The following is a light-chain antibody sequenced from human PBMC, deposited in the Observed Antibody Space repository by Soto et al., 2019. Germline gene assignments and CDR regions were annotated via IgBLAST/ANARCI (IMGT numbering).Light chain of an antibody. V-gene: IGLV7-46*01. CDR3: CSYAGSYTLV. CDR2: DVN. CDR1: TGAVTSGHY. Sequence: QAVVTQEPSLTVSPGGTGTLTCGSSTGAVTSGHYPYWFQQKPGQAPRTLIYDVNKRPSGVPDRFSGSKSGNTASLTISGLQAEDEADYYCCSYAGSYTLVFGTGTKLTVL. J-gene: IGLJ6*01.